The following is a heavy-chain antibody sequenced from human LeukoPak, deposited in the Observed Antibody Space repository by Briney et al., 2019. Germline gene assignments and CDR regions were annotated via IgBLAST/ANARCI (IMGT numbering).Heavy chain of an antibody. CDR1: GYSISSAYY. CDR3: ARDRGEGSGSYPGSYPGWFDP. Sequence: SETLSLTCTVSGYSISSAYYWGWIRQPPGKGLEWIGSIYHSGYTYYNPSLKSRVTISVDTSKNQFSLKLSSVTAADTAVYFCARDRGEGSGSYPGSYPGWFDPWGQGTLVTVSS. CDR2: IYHSGYT. V-gene: IGHV4-38-2*02. D-gene: IGHD3-10*01. J-gene: IGHJ5*02.